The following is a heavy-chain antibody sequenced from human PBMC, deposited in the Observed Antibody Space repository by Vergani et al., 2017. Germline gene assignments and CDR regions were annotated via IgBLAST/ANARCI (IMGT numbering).Heavy chain of an antibody. Sequence: QVQLQESGPGLVKPSQTLSLTCTVSGGSISSGGYYWSWIRQHPGKGLEWIGYIYYSGSTYYNPSLKSRVTISVDTSKNQLSLKLSSVTAADTAVYYCARGTGRKQPYYYHGMDVWGQGITVTVSS. CDR2: IYYSGST. CDR1: GGSISSGGYY. CDR3: ARGTGRKQPYYYHGMDV. V-gene: IGHV4-31*03. J-gene: IGHJ6*02. D-gene: IGHD1-14*01.